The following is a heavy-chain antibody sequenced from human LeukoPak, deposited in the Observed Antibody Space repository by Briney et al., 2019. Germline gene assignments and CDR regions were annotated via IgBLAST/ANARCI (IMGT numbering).Heavy chain of an antibody. CDR3: ARWYCSGGSCYGIDY. CDR1: GFTFSSYW. V-gene: IGHV3-74*01. J-gene: IGHJ4*02. D-gene: IGHD2-15*01. CDR2: INSDGSGT. Sequence: GGSLRLSCAASGFTFSSYWMHWVRQAPGKGLVWVSRINSDGSGTSYADSVKGRFTISRDNAKNTLYLQMNSLRAEDTAVYYCARWYCSGGSCYGIDYWGQGTLVTVSS.